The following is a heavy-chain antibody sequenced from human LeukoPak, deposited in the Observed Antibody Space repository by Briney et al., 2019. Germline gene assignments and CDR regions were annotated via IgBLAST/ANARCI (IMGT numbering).Heavy chain of an antibody. Sequence: SETLSLTCAVDGGSFSGYYWSWIRQPPGKGLEWIGEINHSGSTNYNPSLKSRVTISVDTSKNQFSLKLSSVTAADTAVYYCAGNIVLTVYAIVADAFDIWGQGTMVTVSS. CDR2: INHSGST. CDR3: AGNIVLTVYAIVADAFDI. V-gene: IGHV4-34*01. D-gene: IGHD2-8*01. CDR1: GGSFSGYY. J-gene: IGHJ3*02.